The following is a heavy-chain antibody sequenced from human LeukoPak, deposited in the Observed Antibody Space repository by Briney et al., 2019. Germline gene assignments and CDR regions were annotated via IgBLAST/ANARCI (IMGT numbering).Heavy chain of an antibody. D-gene: IGHD6-19*01. Sequence: PSETLSLTCTVSGGSTSSYYWSWIREPPGKGLEWIGYIYYSGSTNYNPSLKGRVTISVDTSKNQFSLKLSSVTAADTAVYYCARDQGSSGWYAFDYWGQGTLVTVSS. CDR3: ARDQGSSGWYAFDY. J-gene: IGHJ4*02. CDR1: GGSTSSYY. CDR2: IYYSGST. V-gene: IGHV4-59*01.